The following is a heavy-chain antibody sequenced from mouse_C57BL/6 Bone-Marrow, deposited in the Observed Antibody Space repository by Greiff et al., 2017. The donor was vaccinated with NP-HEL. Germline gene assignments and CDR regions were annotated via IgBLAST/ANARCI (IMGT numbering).Heavy chain of an antibody. CDR3: ARGFYGNYLYYCDY. J-gene: IGHJ2*01. CDR1: GYNIKNTY. CDR2: IDPANGNT. Sequence: EVKLMESVAELVRPGASVKLSCTASGYNIKNTYMHWVKQRPEQGLEWIGRIDPANGNTQYAPKFQGKATLTADTSSNTAYLQLSSPTSEDTAIYYCARGFYGNYLYYCDYWGQGTTLTVAS. D-gene: IGHD2-1*01. V-gene: IGHV14-3*01.